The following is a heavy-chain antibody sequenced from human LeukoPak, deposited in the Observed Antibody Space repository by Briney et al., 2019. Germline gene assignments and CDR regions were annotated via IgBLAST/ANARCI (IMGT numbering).Heavy chain of an antibody. CDR1: GFTFSSYA. CDR2: ISYDGSNK. V-gene: IGHV3-30*04. D-gene: IGHD6-13*01. J-gene: IGHJ5*02. CDR3: ARAAQQLVPDGWFDP. Sequence: GGSLRLSCAASGFTFSSYAMHWVRQAPGKGLEWVAVISYDGSNKYYADSVKGRFTISRDNSKNTLYLQMNSLRAEGTAVYYCARAAQQLVPDGWFDPWGQGTLVTVSS.